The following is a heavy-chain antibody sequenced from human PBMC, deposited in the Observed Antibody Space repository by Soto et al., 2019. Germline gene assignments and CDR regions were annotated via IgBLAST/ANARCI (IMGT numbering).Heavy chain of an antibody. D-gene: IGHD5-18*01. V-gene: IGHV3-30-3*01. CDR2: ISYDGNNK. Sequence: GGSRRLSWAASGFTFSTYSMHWVRQAPGKGLEWVALISYDGNNKYYADSVKGRFTISRDNSKNTLYMQMNSLRAEDTAVFHCSRDGERAYTYRYCFNPWRQVTLVTVSS. J-gene: IGHJ5*02. CDR3: SRDGERAYTYRYCFNP. CDR1: GFTFSTYS.